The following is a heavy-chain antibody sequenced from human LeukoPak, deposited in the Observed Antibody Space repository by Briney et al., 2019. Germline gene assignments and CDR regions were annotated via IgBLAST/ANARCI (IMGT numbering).Heavy chain of an antibody. D-gene: IGHD4-17*01. CDR2: ISGSAIYI. J-gene: IGHJ4*02. CDR1: GFTFSSYS. CDR3: ARGFNDFGDYGGPY. Sequence: SGGSLRLSCAASGFTFSSYSMNWVRQAPGKGLEWVSSISGSAIYIYYADSVKGRFTISRDNAKNSLYLQMNSLRAEDTAVYYCARGFNDFGDYGGPYWGQGTLVTVSS. V-gene: IGHV3-21*01.